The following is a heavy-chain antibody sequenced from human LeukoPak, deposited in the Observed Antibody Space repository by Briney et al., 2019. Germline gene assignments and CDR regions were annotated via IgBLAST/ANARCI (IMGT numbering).Heavy chain of an antibody. D-gene: IGHD6-19*01. CDR3: ARDPVAVAGNILYYYYMDV. CDR2: INHSGST. Sequence: SETLSLTCAVYGGSFSGYYWSWIRQPPGKGLEWIGEINHSGSTNYNPSLKSRVTISVDKSKNQFSLKLSSVTAADTAVYYCARDPVAVAGNILYYYYMDVWGKGTTVTVSS. J-gene: IGHJ6*03. V-gene: IGHV4-34*01. CDR1: GGSFSGYY.